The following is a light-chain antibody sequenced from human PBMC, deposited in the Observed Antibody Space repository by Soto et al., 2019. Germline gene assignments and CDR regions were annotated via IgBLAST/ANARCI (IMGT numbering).Light chain of an antibody. V-gene: IGKV1-5*03. CDR2: KGS. CDR1: QSLPSTW. J-gene: IGKJ1*01. Sequence: DVQMSQYPSTLSASVGDKVTITCRASQSLPSTWLAWFQQRPGKAPNVLIYKGSALASGVSSRFSGSGSGTEFTLTISSLQPDDFATYFCQQYAARSPWTFGQGTRV. CDR3: QQYAARSPWT.